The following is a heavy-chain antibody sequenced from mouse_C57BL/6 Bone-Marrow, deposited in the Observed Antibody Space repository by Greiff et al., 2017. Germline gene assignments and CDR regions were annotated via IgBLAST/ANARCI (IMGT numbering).Heavy chain of an antibody. D-gene: IGHD1-1*01. CDR3: AIITTIVAKGRYFDV. Sequence: QVQLQQSGAELVKPGASVKMSCKASGYTFTTYPIEWMKQNHGKSLEWIGNFHPYNDDTKYNEKFKGKATLTVEKSSSTVYLKLSRLTSDDSAVYYCAIITTIVAKGRYFDVWGTGTTVTVSS. CDR2: FHPYNDDT. CDR1: GYTFTTYP. V-gene: IGHV1-47*01. J-gene: IGHJ1*03.